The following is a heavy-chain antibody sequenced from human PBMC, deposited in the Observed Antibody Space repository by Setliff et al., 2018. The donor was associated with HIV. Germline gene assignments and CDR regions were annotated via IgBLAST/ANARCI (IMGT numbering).Heavy chain of an antibody. D-gene: IGHD3-3*01. Sequence: SLRLSCEASGFNVEKSGMHWIRQAPGKGLEWVAVMYYDGVTTYYADSVKGRFTISRDGSKNMIFLQMNSLRVDDTAVYYCARGRVLEWLLNHWGQGTRVTVSS. J-gene: IGHJ4*02. V-gene: IGHV3-30*12. CDR1: GFNVEKSG. CDR3: ARGRVLEWLLNH. CDR2: MYYDGVTT.